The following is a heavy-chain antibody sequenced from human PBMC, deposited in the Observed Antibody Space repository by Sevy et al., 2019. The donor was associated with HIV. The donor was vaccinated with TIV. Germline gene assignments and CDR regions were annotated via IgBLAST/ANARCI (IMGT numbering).Heavy chain of an antibody. V-gene: IGHV3-49*03. D-gene: IGHD3-16*02. CDR2: IRSKAYGGTT. J-gene: IGHJ4*02. CDR1: GFTFGDYA. CDR3: TRALLSDYVWGSHRWNFDY. Sequence: GGSLRLSCTASGFTFGDYAMSWFRQAPGKGLEWVGFIRSKAYGGTTEYAASVKGRFTISRDDSKSIAYLQMNSLKTEDTAVYYCTRALLSDYVWGSHRWNFDYRGQGTLVTVSS.